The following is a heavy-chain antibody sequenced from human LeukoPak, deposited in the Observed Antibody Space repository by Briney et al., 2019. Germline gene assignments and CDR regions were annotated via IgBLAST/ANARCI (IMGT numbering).Heavy chain of an antibody. D-gene: IGHD3-22*01. CDR3: ARMGYYYDQGY. CDR2: INHSGST. Sequence: SETLSLTCAVYGGSFSGYYWSWIRQPPGKGLEWIGEINHSGSTDYNPSPKSRVTISVDTSKNQFSLKLSSVTAADTAVYYCARMGYYYDQGYWGQGTLVTVSS. V-gene: IGHV4-34*01. CDR1: GGSFSGYY. J-gene: IGHJ4*02.